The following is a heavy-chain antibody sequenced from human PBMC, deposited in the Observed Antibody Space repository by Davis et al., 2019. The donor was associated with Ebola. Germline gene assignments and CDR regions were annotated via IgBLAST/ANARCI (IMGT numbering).Heavy chain of an antibody. V-gene: IGHV3-48*03. D-gene: IGHD1-26*01. Sequence: GESLKIPCAASGFTFSSYEMNWVRQAPGKGLEWVSYISSSGSTIYYADSVKGRFTISRDNAKNSLYLQMNSLRAEDTAVYYCARAVWVDGSYYEWSRFDYWGQGTLVTVSS. CDR2: ISSSGSTI. CDR1: GFTFSSYE. CDR3: ARAVWVDGSYYEWSRFDY. J-gene: IGHJ4*02.